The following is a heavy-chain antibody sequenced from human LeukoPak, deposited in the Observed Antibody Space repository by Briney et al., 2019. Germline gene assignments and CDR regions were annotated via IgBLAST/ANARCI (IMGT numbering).Heavy chain of an antibody. V-gene: IGHV3-23*01. Sequence: GSLRLSCAASGITFTTYAMSWVRQAPGKGLEWVSGISGSGGSTHYAESVKGRFTISRDNSKNTLYLQMNSLRAEDTAVYYCAKGSGDSGYDYFFDYWGQGSLVTVSS. D-gene: IGHD5-12*01. J-gene: IGHJ4*02. CDR3: AKGSGDSGYDYFFDY. CDR2: ISGSGGST. CDR1: GITFTTYA.